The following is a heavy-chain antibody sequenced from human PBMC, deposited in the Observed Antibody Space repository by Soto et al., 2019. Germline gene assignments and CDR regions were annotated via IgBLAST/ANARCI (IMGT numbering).Heavy chain of an antibody. CDR3: ARAIGPTLFDY. CDR2: IGTAGDT. Sequence: GGSLRLACSASGFTFSSYDMHWVRQGPGKGLEWVSAIGTAGDTNYAGSVKGRFTISRENAKNSLYLQMNSLRAGDTAIYFCARAIGPTLFDYWGQGTLVTVSS. J-gene: IGHJ4*02. D-gene: IGHD3-22*01. V-gene: IGHV3-13*04. CDR1: GFTFSSYD.